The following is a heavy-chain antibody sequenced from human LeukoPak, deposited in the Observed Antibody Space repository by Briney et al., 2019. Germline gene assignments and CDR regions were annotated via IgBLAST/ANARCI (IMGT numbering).Heavy chain of an antibody. CDR3: ARALRAVPAAIFDY. J-gene: IGHJ4*02. D-gene: IGHD2-2*01. V-gene: IGHV1-18*01. CDR2: ISAYNGNT. Sequence: ASVKVSCKASGYTFTSYGISWVRQAPGQGLEWMGWISAYNGNTNYAQKLQGRVTMTTDTSTSTAYMELRSLRSDDTAVYYCARALRAVPAAIFDYWGQGTLVTVSS. CDR1: GYTFTSYG.